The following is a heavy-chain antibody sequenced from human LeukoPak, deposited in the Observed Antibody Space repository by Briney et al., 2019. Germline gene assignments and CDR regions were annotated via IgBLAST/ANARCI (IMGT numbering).Heavy chain of an antibody. CDR3: AREGSSSWFPFDY. J-gene: IGHJ4*02. Sequence: QSGGSLRLSCAASGFTFSSYEMNWVRQAPGKGLEWVSYISSSGSTIYYADSVKGRFTISRDNAKNSPYLQMNSLRAEDTAVYYCAREGSSSWFPFDYWGQGTLVTVSS. CDR1: GFTFSSYE. D-gene: IGHD6-13*01. CDR2: ISSSGSTI. V-gene: IGHV3-48*03.